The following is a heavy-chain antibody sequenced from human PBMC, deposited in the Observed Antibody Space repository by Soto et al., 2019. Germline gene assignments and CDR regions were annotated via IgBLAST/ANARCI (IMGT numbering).Heavy chain of an antibody. V-gene: IGHV4-59*01. Sequence: PSETLSLTCNVSGGSIYTYYWTWIRQSPGKGLEWIGYVYFSGNTNYNPSLKSRVTISIDTSKNQFSLRLASVTAADTAFYYCGSVRPSGYVLSWGQGTLVTVSS. D-gene: IGHD6-25*01. J-gene: IGHJ5*02. CDR2: VYFSGNT. CDR3: GSVRPSGYVLS. CDR1: GGSIYTYY.